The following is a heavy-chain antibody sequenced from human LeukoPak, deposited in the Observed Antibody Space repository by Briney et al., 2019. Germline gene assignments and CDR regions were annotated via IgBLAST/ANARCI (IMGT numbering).Heavy chain of an antibody. V-gene: IGHV4-59*01. Sequence: GSLRLSCTASGFTFSSYAMSWVRQAPGKGLEWIGYIYYSGSTNYNPSLKSRVTISVDTSKNQFSLKLSSVTAADTAVYYCARGTLYYDSSGYSPYYFDYWGQGTLVTVSS. CDR2: IYYSGST. CDR3: ARGTLYYDSSGYSPYYFDY. J-gene: IGHJ4*02. CDR1: GFTFSSYA. D-gene: IGHD3-22*01.